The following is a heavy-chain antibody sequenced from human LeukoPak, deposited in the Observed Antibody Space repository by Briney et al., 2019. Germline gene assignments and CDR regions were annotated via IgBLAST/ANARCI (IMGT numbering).Heavy chain of an antibody. Sequence: ASVKVSCKASGYTFTSYGISWVRQAPGQGLEWMGWISAYNGNTNYAQKLQGRVTMTTDTSTSTAYMELRSLRSDDTAVYYCARTTGYSGYDNAPSGLGWFDPWGQGTLVTVSS. D-gene: IGHD5-12*01. J-gene: IGHJ5*02. CDR1: GYTFTSYG. V-gene: IGHV1-18*01. CDR3: ARTTGYSGYDNAPSGLGWFDP. CDR2: ISAYNGNT.